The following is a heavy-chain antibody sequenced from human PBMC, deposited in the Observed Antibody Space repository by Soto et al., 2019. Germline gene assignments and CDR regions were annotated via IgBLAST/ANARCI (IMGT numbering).Heavy chain of an antibody. J-gene: IGHJ5*02. CDR2: MYHSGST. CDR3: ARVVVVPAAIGWFDP. Sequence: SETLSLTCTVSGGSISSYYWSWIRQPPGKGLEWIGYMYHSGSTNYNPSLKSRVTISVDRSKNQFSLKLSSVTAADTAVYYCARVVVVPAAIGWFDPWGQGTLVTVSS. D-gene: IGHD2-2*01. CDR1: GGSISSYY. V-gene: IGHV4-59*12.